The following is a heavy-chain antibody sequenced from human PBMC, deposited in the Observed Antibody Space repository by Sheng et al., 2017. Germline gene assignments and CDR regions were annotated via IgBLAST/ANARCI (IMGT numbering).Heavy chain of an antibody. CDR1: GFTFSSHW. J-gene: IGHJ4*01. CDR3: ARSAEGGSYLGYHF. CDR2: IKQDGSEK. Sequence: EVQLVESGGGLVQPGGSLRLSCAASGFTFSSHWMRWVRQAPGKGLEWVANIKQDGSEKYYVDSVKGRFTISRDNAKNSLYLQMNSLRAEDTAVYYCARSAEGGSYLGYHF. V-gene: IGHV3-7*01. D-gene: IGHD1-26*01.